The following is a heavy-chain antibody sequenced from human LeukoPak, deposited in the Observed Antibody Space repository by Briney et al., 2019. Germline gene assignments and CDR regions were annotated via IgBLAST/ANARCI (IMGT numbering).Heavy chain of an antibody. CDR3: AKDQQQPVLHYYYYYGMDV. CDR1: GFTFSNYA. D-gene: IGHD6-13*01. V-gene: IGHV3-23*01. Sequence: GGSLRLSCAASGFTFSNYAMSWVRQAPGKGLEWVSAISGSGGSTNYADSVKGRFTISRDNSKNTLYLQMNSLRAEDTAVYYGAKDQQQPVLHYYYYYGMDVWGKGTTVTVSS. J-gene: IGHJ6*04. CDR2: ISGSGGST.